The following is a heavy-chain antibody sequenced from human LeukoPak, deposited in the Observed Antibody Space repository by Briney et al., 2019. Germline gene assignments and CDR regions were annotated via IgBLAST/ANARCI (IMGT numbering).Heavy chain of an antibody. CDR3: ARDRPVVAEEYYYYYYGMDV. Sequence: SVTVSCKASGYTFTGYYMHWVRQAPGQGLEWMGRIIPIFGIANYAQKFQGRVTITADKSTSTAYMELSSLRSEDTAVYYCARDRPVVAEEYYYYYYGMDVWGQGTTVTVSS. V-gene: IGHV1-69*04. CDR2: IIPIFGIA. CDR1: GYTFTGYY. J-gene: IGHJ6*02. D-gene: IGHD3-22*01.